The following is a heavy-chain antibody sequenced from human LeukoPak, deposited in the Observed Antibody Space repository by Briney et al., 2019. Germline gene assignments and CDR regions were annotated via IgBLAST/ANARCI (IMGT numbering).Heavy chain of an antibody. D-gene: IGHD3-10*01. CDR1: GFTFSNYW. Sequence: GGSLRLSCAAPGFTFSNYWMHWVRQAPGKGLVWVSRINSDGRSTRYADSVKGRFTISRDNAKNMLYLQMNSLRAEDTAVYYCARVGYYGSGSYYEYYCDYWGQGTLVTVSS. J-gene: IGHJ4*02. CDR3: ARVGYYGSGSYYEYYCDY. CDR2: INSDGRST. V-gene: IGHV3-74*01.